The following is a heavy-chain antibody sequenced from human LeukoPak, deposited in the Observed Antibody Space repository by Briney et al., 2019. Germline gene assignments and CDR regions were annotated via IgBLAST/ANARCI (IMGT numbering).Heavy chain of an antibody. Sequence: GGSLRLSCAASGFTFSSYWMHWVRQAPGKGLVWVSRINSDGSGTSYADSVKGRFTISRDNAKNTLYLQMNSLRAEDTAVYYCARGGSPPEALGDTFDIWGQGIMVTVSS. CDR2: INSDGSGT. CDR3: ARGGSPPEALGDTFDI. V-gene: IGHV3-74*01. D-gene: IGHD1-26*01. J-gene: IGHJ3*02. CDR1: GFTFSSYW.